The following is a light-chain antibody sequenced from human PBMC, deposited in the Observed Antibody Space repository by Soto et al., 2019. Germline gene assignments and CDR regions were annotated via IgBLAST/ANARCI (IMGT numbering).Light chain of an antibody. Sequence: QSVLTQPASVSGSPGQSITISCTGSSNNIGGYSLVSWYQQSPGKVPKLLIFEVNKRPSGVSNRFSGSKSGNTASLTISGLQVDDEADYYCSSYTTTNTYVFGTGTKLTVL. CDR1: SNNIGGYSL. CDR2: EVN. V-gene: IGLV2-14*02. CDR3: SSYTTTNTYV. J-gene: IGLJ1*01.